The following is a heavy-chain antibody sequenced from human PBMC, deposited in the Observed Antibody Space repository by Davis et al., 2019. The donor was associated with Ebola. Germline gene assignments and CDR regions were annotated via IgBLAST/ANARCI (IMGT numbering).Heavy chain of an antibody. Sequence: PSETLSLTCTVSNGSISSHYWSWIRQPPGKGLEWIGYIYHSGSTHYNPSFKSRVTISVDTSKKEFSLKLSSVTAADTAVYYCARGVLGGGDYWGQGTLVTVSS. J-gene: IGHJ4*02. D-gene: IGHD3-16*01. CDR3: ARGVLGGGDY. CDR1: NGSISSHY. CDR2: IYHSGST. V-gene: IGHV4-59*11.